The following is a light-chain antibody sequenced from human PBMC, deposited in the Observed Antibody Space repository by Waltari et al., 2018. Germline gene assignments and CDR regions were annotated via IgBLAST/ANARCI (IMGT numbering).Light chain of an antibody. CDR1: SSNIGAGHD. CDR2: GNN. J-gene: IGLJ3*02. Sequence: SILTQPPSVSGAPGQRVTISCPGSSSNIGAGHDVHWYQEFPGTGPKPLIYGNNNRPSGVPDRFSGSKSGTSASLTITGLQAEDEADYYCQSFDTGLSHGVVFGGGTKVTVL. CDR3: QSFDTGLSHGVV. V-gene: IGLV1-40*02.